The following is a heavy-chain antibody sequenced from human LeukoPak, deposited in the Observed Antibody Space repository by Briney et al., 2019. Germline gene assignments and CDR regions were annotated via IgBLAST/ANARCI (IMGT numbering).Heavy chain of an antibody. CDR2: IYYSGST. CDR3: ASAGDGYNLGTFDY. V-gene: IGHV4-59*11. CDR1: VGSISSHY. J-gene: IGHJ4*02. D-gene: IGHD5-24*01. Sequence: PSETLSLTCTVSVGSISSHYWSWIRQPPGKGLEWIGYIYYSGSTNYNPSLKSRVTISVDTSKNQFSLKLSSVTAADTAVYYCASAGDGYNLGTFDYWGQGTLVTVSS.